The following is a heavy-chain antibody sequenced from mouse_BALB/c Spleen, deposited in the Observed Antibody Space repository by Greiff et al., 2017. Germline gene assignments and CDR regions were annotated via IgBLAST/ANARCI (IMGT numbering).Heavy chain of an antibody. J-gene: IGHJ3*01. V-gene: IGHV10-1*02. CDR2: IRSKSNNYAT. CDR1: GFTFNTYA. CDR3: VRHGTAY. D-gene: IGHD3-3*01. Sequence: EVKLVESGGGLVQPKGSLKLSCAASGFTFNTYAMNWVRQAPGKGLEWVARIRSKSNNYATYYADSVKDRFTISRDVSQSMLYLQMNNLKTEDTAMYYCVRHGTAYWGQGTLVTVSA.